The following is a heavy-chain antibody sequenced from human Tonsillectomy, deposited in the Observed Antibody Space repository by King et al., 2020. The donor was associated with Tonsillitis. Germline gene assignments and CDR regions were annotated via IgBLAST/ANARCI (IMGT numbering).Heavy chain of an antibody. Sequence: VQLVESGGGVVQPGGCLRLSCAASGFTFRSYDMSCVSQAPGKGLEWVSIISGSGASTYYADSVKDRFTISRDNSKNTLYLQMNSLRAEDTAVYYCAKDLEVRVYYFDYWGQGTLVTVSS. D-gene: IGHD3-10*01. V-gene: IGHV3-23*04. CDR1: GFTFRSYD. CDR3: AKDLEVRVYYFDY. J-gene: IGHJ4*02. CDR2: ISGSGAST.